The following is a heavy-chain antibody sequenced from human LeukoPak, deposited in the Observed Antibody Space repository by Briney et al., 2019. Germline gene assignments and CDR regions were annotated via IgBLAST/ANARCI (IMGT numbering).Heavy chain of an antibody. D-gene: IGHD1-1*01. CDR2: IYHSGST. Sequence: SETLSLTCTVSGYSISSGYYWGWIRQPPGKGLEWIGSIYHSGSTYYNPSLKSRVTISVDTSKNQFSLKLSSVTAADTAVYYCARDPGGWNDGWPWGQGTLVTVSS. J-gene: IGHJ5*02. CDR3: ARDPGGWNDGWP. CDR1: GYSISSGYY. V-gene: IGHV4-38-2*02.